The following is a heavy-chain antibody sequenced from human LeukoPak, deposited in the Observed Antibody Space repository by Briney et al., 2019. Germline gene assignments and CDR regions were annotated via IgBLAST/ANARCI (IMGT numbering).Heavy chain of an antibody. J-gene: IGHJ4*02. Sequence: GASVRVSCKASGYTFTSYDFNWVRQATGQRPEWMGWMSPNSGDTGYAQKFQGRVTMTSDSSISTAFMELSSLRSEDTAIYYCVRTPPNWGFDYWDQGTLVTVSS. V-gene: IGHV1-8*01. CDR3: VRTPPNWGFDY. CDR2: MSPNSGDT. CDR1: GYTFTSYD. D-gene: IGHD7-27*01.